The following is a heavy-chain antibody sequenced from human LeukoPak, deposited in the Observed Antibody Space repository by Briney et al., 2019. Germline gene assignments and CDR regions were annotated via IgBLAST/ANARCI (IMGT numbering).Heavy chain of an antibody. D-gene: IGHD2-21*02. CDR3: ARYCGGDCNSSAFDF. Sequence: SETLSLTCTVSGGSISSHYWSWIRQPPGKGLEWIGYIYYSGSTNYNPSLKSRVTISVDTSKNQFSLKLSSVTAADTAVYYCARYCGGDCNSSAFDFWGQGTMVTVSS. V-gene: IGHV4-59*11. J-gene: IGHJ3*01. CDR2: IYYSGST. CDR1: GGSISSHY.